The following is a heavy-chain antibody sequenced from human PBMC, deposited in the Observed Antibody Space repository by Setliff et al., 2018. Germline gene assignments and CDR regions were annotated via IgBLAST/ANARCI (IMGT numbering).Heavy chain of an antibody. CDR1: GGSISSGDYY. CDR2: IYSSGST. D-gene: IGHD2-21*02. Sequence: LSLTCTVSGGSISSGDYYWSWIRQPPGKGLEWIGYIYSSGSTYYNPSLKSRVSISVDTSKNQFSLHLTSVTAADTAVYYCARDLGHGGDSDYWGQGILVTVSS. J-gene: IGHJ4*02. V-gene: IGHV4-30-4*08. CDR3: ARDLGHGGDSDY.